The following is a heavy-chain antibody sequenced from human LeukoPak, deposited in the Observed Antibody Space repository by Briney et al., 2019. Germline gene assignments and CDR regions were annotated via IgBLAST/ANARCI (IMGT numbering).Heavy chain of an antibody. D-gene: IGHD4-23*01. V-gene: IGHV3-21*01. CDR2: VSSSSSYI. CDR1: GFTFSSYS. Sequence: GGSLRLSCAASGFTFSSYSMNWARQAPGKGLEWVSSVSSSSSYIYYADSVKGRFTISRDNAKNSLYLQMNSLRAEDTAVYYCARVNGGKQYYFDYWGQGTLVTVSS. CDR3: ARVNGGKQYYFDY. J-gene: IGHJ4*02.